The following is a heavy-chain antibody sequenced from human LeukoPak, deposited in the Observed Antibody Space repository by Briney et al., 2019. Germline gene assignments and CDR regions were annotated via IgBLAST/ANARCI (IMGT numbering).Heavy chain of an antibody. Sequence: VASVKVSCKASGYTFTSYDINWVRQATGQGLEWMGWMNPNSGNTGYAQKFQGRVTMTRNTSISTAYMELSSLRSEDTAVYYCARASSGWYLDYYGMDVWGQGTTVTVSS. D-gene: IGHD6-19*01. CDR3: ARASSGWYLDYYGMDV. CDR1: GYTFTSYD. J-gene: IGHJ6*02. V-gene: IGHV1-8*01. CDR2: MNPNSGNT.